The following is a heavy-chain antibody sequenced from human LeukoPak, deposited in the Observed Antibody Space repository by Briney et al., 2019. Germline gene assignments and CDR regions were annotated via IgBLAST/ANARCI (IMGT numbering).Heavy chain of an antibody. D-gene: IGHD3-10*01. CDR3: ARAPRPRLWFGEFLGYNWFDP. V-gene: IGHV1-18*01. Sequence: ASVKVSCKASGYTFTSYGISWVRQAPGQGLEWMGWISAYNGNTNYAQKLQGRVTMTTDTSTSTAYMELRSLRSDDTAVYYCARAPRPRLWFGEFLGYNWFDPWGQGTLVTVSS. J-gene: IGHJ5*02. CDR2: ISAYNGNT. CDR1: GYTFTSYG.